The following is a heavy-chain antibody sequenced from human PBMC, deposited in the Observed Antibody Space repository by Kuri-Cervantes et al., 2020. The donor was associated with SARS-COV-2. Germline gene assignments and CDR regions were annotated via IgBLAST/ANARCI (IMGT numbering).Heavy chain of an antibody. Sequence: SVKVSCKASGGTFSGYAISWVRQAPGQGREWMGGIIPIFGTANYAQKFQGRVTITADESTSTAYMELGSLRSEDTAVYYCARDRGIAARRGVGFDYWAQGTLVTVSS. CDR3: ARDRGIAARRGVGFDY. J-gene: IGHJ4*02. CDR2: IIPIFGTA. CDR1: GGTFSGYA. D-gene: IGHD6-6*01. V-gene: IGHV1-69*13.